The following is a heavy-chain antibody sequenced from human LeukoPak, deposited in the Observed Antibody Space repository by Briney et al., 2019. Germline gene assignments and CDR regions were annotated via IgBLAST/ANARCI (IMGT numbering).Heavy chain of an antibody. CDR1: GYTINTYD. J-gene: IGHJ4*02. CDR2: INPNSGGT. Sequence: ASVKASCKASGYTINTYDISWVRQAPGQGLEWMGWINPNSGGTNYAQQFQGRLTMTRDTSISTAYMELSRLRSDDTAVYYCARVKTMIIVVSLFDYWGQGTLVTVSS. CDR3: ARVKTMIIVVSLFDY. V-gene: IGHV1-2*02. D-gene: IGHD3-22*01.